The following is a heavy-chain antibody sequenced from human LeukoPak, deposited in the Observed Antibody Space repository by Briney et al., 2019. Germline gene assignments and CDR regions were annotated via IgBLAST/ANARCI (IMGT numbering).Heavy chain of an antibody. V-gene: IGHV3-23*01. J-gene: IGHJ4*02. CDR3: AKDQRYFDSGGVDY. CDR2: ISGSGGST. D-gene: IGHD3-9*01. Sequence: GGSLRLSCAASGFTFSSYAMSWVRQAPGKGLEWVSAISGSGGSTYYADSVKGRFTISRDNSKNTLYLQMNSLRAEDTAVDYCAKDQRYFDSGGVDYWGQGTLVTVSS. CDR1: GFTFSSYA.